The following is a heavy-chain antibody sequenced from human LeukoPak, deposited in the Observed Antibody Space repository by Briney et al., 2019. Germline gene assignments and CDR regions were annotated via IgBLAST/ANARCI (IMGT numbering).Heavy chain of an antibody. J-gene: IGHJ4*02. CDR1: GFTFSRYW. CDR2: INEDGSEK. D-gene: IGHD6-13*01. CDR3: ARGLRTAAGLDY. Sequence: GGSLRLSCAVSGFTFSRYWMNWVRQAPGKGLEWLANINEDGSEKHYVDSVEGRFTVSRDNGENSVFLQMNSLKVEDAAVYYCARGLRTAAGLDYWGQGTLVIAPS. V-gene: IGHV3-7*04.